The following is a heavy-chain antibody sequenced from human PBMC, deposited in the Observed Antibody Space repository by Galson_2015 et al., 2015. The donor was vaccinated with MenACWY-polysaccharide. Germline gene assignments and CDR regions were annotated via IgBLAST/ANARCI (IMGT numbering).Heavy chain of an antibody. CDR2: MNHSGST. V-gene: IGHV4-34*01. CDR3: ARGVGARSRFGL. CDR1: GGSFSGYY. Sequence: SETLSLTCTVSGGSFSGYYWSWIRQPPGKGLEWIGEMNHSGSTNCNPSLKSRVTISVDTSKNQFSLRLTSVTAADTAVYYCARGVGARSRFGLWGQGTLVSVSS. J-gene: IGHJ5*02. D-gene: IGHD1-26*01.